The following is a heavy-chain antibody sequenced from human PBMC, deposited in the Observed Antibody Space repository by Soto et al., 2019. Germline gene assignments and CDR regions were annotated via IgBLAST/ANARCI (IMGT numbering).Heavy chain of an antibody. CDR3: ARRVATITPYYYYYMDV. CDR1: GYSFTSYW. V-gene: IGHV5-51*01. D-gene: IGHD5-12*01. CDR2: IYPGDSDT. J-gene: IGHJ6*03. Sequence: PGESLKISCKGSGYSFTSYWIGWVRQMPGKGLEWMGIIYPGDSDTRYSPSFQGQVTISADKSISTAYLQWSSLKASDTAMYYCARRVATITPYYYYYMDVWGKGTTVTVSS.